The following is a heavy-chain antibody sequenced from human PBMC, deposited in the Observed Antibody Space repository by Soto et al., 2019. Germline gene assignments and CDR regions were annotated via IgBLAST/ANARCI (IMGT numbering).Heavy chain of an antibody. CDR3: ASEGWLLDD. Sequence: QVQLVQSGAEERKPGASVKLSCRASGYTFISYAIHWVRQAPGQRLEWMGWVNPATGHTEYSQKFQGRVTITRDTSAKTGYMELSSLRSEDTAVYYCASEGWLLDDWGQGTLVTVSS. CDR1: GYTFISYA. CDR2: VNPATGHT. D-gene: IGHD3-10*01. J-gene: IGHJ4*02. V-gene: IGHV1-3*05.